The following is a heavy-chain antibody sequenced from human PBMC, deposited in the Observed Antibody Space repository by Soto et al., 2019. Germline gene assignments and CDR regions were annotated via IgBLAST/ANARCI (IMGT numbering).Heavy chain of an antibody. J-gene: IGHJ6*03. V-gene: IGHV1-69*02. CDR2: IIPILGIA. Sequence: QVQLVQSGAEVKKPGSSVKVSCKASGGTFSSYTISWVRQAPGHGREWMGRIIPILGIANYAQKFQGRVTITADKSPSTAYMELSSLRSEDTAVYYCARTTMVRYKYYYYTDVWGKGTTVTFSS. CDR1: GGTFSSYT. CDR3: ARTTMVRYKYYYYTDV. D-gene: IGHD3-10*01.